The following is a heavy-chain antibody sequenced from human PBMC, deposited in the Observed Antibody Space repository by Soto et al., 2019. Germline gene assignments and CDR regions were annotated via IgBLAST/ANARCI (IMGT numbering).Heavy chain of an antibody. CDR3: ARARVYATGPLDF. CDR1: GFTFTSYT. Sequence: GGSLRLSCAASGFTFTSYTMNWARQAPGKGLEWVSSISSSSDYIYYADSMKGRVTISRDNAKNSLFLDMNSLTGEDTAAYYCARARVYATGPLDFWGQGILVTVSS. CDR2: ISSSSDYI. D-gene: IGHD6-13*01. J-gene: IGHJ4*02. V-gene: IGHV3-21*06.